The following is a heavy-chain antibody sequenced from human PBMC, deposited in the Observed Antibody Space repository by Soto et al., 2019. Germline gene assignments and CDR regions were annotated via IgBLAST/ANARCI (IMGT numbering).Heavy chain of an antibody. V-gene: IGHV1-2*02. J-gene: IGHJ6*02. D-gene: IGHD2-2*01. CDR1: GYTFTGYY. CDR2: INPETGGT. CDR3: ARERYQVISDGMDV. Sequence: ASVKFSCKASGYTFTGYYVHWVREAPGQGLEWMGWINPETGGTSYAQKFQGRVTLSRDTSINTAYLELSRLRFDDAAMYFCARERYQVISDGMDVWGQGTTVTVSS.